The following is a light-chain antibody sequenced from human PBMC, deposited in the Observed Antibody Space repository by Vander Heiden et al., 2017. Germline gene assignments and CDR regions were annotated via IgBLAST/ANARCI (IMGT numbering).Light chain of an antibody. CDR2: GNS. V-gene: IGLV1-40*01. CDR1: SSNIGAGYD. CDR3: QSYDSSLSGSVV. J-gene: IGLJ1*01. Sequence: QSVLTQPPSVSGAPGPRVTISCTGSSSNIGAGYDVHWYQQLPGTAPKLLIYGNSNRPSGVPDRFSGSKSGTSASLAITGLQAEDEADYYCQSYDSSLSGSVVFGTGTKVTVL.